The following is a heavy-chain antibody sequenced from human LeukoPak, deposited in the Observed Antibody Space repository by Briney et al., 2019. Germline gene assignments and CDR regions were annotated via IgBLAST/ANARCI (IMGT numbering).Heavy chain of an antibody. CDR3: AKSGYNRFDY. CDR1: GFTFADYG. V-gene: IGHV3-20*04. CDR2: INWNGGST. D-gene: IGHD5-24*01. J-gene: IGHJ4*02. Sequence: GGSLRLSCAASGFTFADYGMSWVRQAPEKGLEWVSGINWNGGSTGYADSVKGRFTISRDNAKNSLYLQMDSLRAEDTAVYYCAKSGYNRFDYWGQGTLVTVSS.